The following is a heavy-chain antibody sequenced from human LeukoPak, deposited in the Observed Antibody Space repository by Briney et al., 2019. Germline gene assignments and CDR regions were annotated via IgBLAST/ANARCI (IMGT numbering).Heavy chain of an antibody. D-gene: IGHD3-10*01. CDR2: IYYSGST. J-gene: IGHJ4*02. CDR3: ARGPLWFGDFDY. Sequence: SETLSLTCTVSGGSISSYYWSWIRQPPGKGLEWIGYIYYSGSTNYNPSLKSRVTISVDTSKNQFSLKLSSVTAADTAVYYCARGPLWFGDFDYWGQGTLVTVSS. CDR1: GGSISSYY. V-gene: IGHV4-59*01.